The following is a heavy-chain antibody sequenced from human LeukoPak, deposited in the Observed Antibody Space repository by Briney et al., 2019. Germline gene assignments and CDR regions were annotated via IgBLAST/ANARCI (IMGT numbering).Heavy chain of an antibody. D-gene: IGHD2-8*01. CDR3: AKWASDNRAFDL. Sequence: SETLSLTCTVSGTPITSYYWNWIRQAPGQGPEWIGYGHYSRNTKYNPPLKSRVTISVDTSKDQFSLRLSSVTAADTAVYFCAKWASDNRAFDLWGQGTLVTVSS. CDR2: GHYSRNT. J-gene: IGHJ4*02. V-gene: IGHV4-59*08. CDR1: GTPITSYY.